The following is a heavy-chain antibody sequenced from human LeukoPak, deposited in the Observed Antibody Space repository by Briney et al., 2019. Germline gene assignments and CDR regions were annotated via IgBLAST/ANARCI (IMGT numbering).Heavy chain of an antibody. J-gene: IGHJ3*02. D-gene: IGHD2-2*01. Sequence: GGSLRLSCAASGFTFSSYSMNWVRQAPGKGLEWVSSISSSSSYIYYADSVKGRFTISRDNAKNSLYLQMNSLRAEDTAVYYCARVDGVVPAAQYAFDIWGQGTMVTVSS. CDR2: ISSSSSYI. CDR1: GFTFSSYS. V-gene: IGHV3-21*01. CDR3: ARVDGVVPAAQYAFDI.